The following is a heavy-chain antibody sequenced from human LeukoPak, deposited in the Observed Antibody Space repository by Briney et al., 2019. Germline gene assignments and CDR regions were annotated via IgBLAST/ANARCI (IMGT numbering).Heavy chain of an antibody. V-gene: IGHV4-59*08. Sequence: PSETLSLTCTVSGGSISSHYWSWIRQPPGKGLEWIGYIYYSGSTNYNPSLKSRVTISVDTSKNQFSLKLSSVTAADTAVYYCARGSSGWPDYWGQGTLVTVSS. D-gene: IGHD6-19*01. J-gene: IGHJ4*02. CDR2: IYYSGST. CDR3: ARGSSGWPDY. CDR1: GGSISSHY.